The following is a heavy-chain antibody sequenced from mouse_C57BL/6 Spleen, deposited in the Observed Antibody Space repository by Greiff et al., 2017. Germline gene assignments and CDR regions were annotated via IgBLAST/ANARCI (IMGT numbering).Heavy chain of an antibody. CDR2: IYPGSGST. J-gene: IGHJ2*01. Sequence: QVQLQQPGAELVKPGASVKMSCKASGYTFTSYWITWVKQRPGQGLEWIGDIYPGSGSTNYNEKFKSKATMTVDKSSSTAYMQLSSLTSEDSAVYYCAKVGPRDYFDDWGQGTTRTVSS. D-gene: IGHD1-1*02. CDR3: AKVGPRDYFDD. V-gene: IGHV1-55*01. CDR1: GYTFTSYW.